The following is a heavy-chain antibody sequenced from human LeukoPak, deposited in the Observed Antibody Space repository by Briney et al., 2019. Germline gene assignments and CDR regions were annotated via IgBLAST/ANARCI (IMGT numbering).Heavy chain of an antibody. CDR2: INHSGST. V-gene: IGHV4-4*02. CDR3: AREQLNYDSSGYYPPPLGFDY. CDR1: GGSISSSNW. J-gene: IGHJ4*02. Sequence: PSETLSLTCAVSGGSISSSNWWSWVRQPPGKGLEWIGEINHSGSTNYNPSLKSRVTISVDTSKNQFSLKLSSVTAADTAVYYCAREQLNYDSSGYYPPPLGFDYWGQGTLVTVSS. D-gene: IGHD3-22*01.